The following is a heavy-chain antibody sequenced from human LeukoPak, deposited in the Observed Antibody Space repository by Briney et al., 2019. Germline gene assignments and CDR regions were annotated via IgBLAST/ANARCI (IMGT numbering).Heavy chain of an antibody. CDR2: INHSGST. J-gene: IGHJ6*02. CDR3: ASPGGNYAYGVDV. CDR1: GGSFSGYY. D-gene: IGHD3-16*01. V-gene: IGHV4-34*01. Sequence: SETLSLTCAVYGGSFSGYYWSWIRQPPGKGLEWIGEINHSGSTNYNPSLKSRVTISVDTSKNQFSLKLSSVTAADTAVYYCASPGGNYAYGVDVWGQGTTVTVSS.